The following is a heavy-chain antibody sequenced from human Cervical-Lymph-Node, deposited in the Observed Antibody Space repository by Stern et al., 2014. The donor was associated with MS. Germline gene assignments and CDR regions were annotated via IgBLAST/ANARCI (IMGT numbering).Heavy chain of an antibody. D-gene: IGHD2-15*01. J-gene: IGHJ6*02. CDR3: ARIGRSYYYYHGLDV. Sequence: VQLVESGADVKKPGASVKVSCKASGYTFTSYDINWVRQATGQGLEWMGWMDPTTGTTAYEQNFQGRLTMTWNTSISTAYMELSSLRSEDTAVYYCARIGRSYYYYHGLDVWGQGTAVTVSS. V-gene: IGHV1-8*01. CDR1: GYTFTSYD. CDR2: MDPTTGTT.